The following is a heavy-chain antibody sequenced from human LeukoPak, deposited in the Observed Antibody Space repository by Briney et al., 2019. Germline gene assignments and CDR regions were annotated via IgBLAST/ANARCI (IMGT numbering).Heavy chain of an antibody. Sequence: ASVTVSCKASGYTFTDYYMHWVRQAPGQGLEWMEWINPNNCDTSYAQKFQGRVTMTRDTSISTAYMELSSLRSDDTAVYYCARGRNIAVGGTSLVAHWGQGTLVTVSS. V-gene: IGHV1-2*02. J-gene: IGHJ4*02. D-gene: IGHD6-13*01. CDR3: ARGRNIAVGGTSLVAH. CDR2: INPNNCDT. CDR1: GYTFTDYY.